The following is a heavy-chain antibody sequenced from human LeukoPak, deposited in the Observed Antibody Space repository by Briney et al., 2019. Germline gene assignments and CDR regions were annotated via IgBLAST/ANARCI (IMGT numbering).Heavy chain of an antibody. Sequence: SETLSLTCTVSGGSINNYYWNWVRQPPGKGLEWIGYIYNSGSTSGSTNYNPSLKSRVTISGDTSKNQFSLELTSVTAADTAVYYCARNPPGIRQNAFDIWGQGAMVTVSS. J-gene: IGHJ3*02. CDR1: GGSINNYY. CDR3: ARNPPGIRQNAFDI. V-gene: IGHV4-59*01. CDR2: IYNSGSTSGST.